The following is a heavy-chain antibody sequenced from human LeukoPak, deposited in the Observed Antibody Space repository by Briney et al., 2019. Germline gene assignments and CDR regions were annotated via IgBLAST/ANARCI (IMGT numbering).Heavy chain of an antibody. CDR3: ARELIFGVVDY. CDR2: IYTSGST. Sequence: SETLSLTCTVSGGSISSYYWSWVRQPAGKGLEWIGRIYTSGSTNYNPSLTSRGTMSVDTSKNQFSLKLSSVTAADTAVYYCARELIFGVVDYWGQGTLVTVSS. CDR1: GGSISSYY. J-gene: IGHJ4*02. V-gene: IGHV4-4*07. D-gene: IGHD3-3*01.